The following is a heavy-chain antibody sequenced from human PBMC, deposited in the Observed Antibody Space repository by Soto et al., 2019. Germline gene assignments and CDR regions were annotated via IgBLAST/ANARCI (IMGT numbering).Heavy chain of an antibody. CDR3: ARYYDFWSGYYQERAFDP. D-gene: IGHD3-3*01. Sequence: PSETLSLTCTVSGGSISSGDYYWSWIRQPPGKGLEWIGYIYYSGSTYYNPSLKSRVTISVDTSKNQFSLKLSSVTAADTAVYYCARYYDFWSGYYQERAFDPWGQGTLVTVSS. CDR2: IYYSGST. J-gene: IGHJ5*02. CDR1: GGSISSGDYY. V-gene: IGHV4-30-4*01.